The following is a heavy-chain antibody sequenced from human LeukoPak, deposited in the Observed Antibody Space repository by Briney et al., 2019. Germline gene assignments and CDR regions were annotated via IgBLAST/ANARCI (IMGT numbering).Heavy chain of an antibody. Sequence: GRSLRLSCAASGFTFSNYVVHWVRQAPGKGLEWVSYISSSSSTIYYADSVKGRFTISRDNAKNSLYLQMNSLRAEDTAVYYCARLPYYDFWSGYYPDYWGQGTLATVSS. D-gene: IGHD3-3*01. CDR2: ISSSSSTI. V-gene: IGHV3-48*01. CDR1: GFTFSNYV. J-gene: IGHJ4*02. CDR3: ARLPYYDFWSGYYPDY.